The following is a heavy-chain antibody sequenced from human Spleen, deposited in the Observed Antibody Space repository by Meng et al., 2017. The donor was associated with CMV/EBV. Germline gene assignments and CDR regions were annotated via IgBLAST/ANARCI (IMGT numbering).Heavy chain of an antibody. CDR1: GFKFSSFG. D-gene: IGHD5-12*01. CDR2: IDYEGLET. CDR3: ASQNSGYDFGWPFRFDY. J-gene: IGHJ4*02. V-gene: IGHV3-30*02. Sequence: GGSLRLSCAASGFKFSSFGMHWVRQAPGKGLEWVASIDYEGLETHYIDSVKGRCTISRDKSKNTLYLEMNSLRAEDTAVYYCASQNSGYDFGWPFRFDYWGQGTLVTVSS.